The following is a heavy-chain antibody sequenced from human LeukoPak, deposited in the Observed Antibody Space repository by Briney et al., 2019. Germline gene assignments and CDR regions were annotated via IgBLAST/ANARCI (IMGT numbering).Heavy chain of an antibody. J-gene: IGHJ6*02. V-gene: IGHV3-48*03. CDR3: ARIHPYYYGSGSYLMGYYYFGMDV. Sequence: GGSLRLSCAVSGFTFRSYDMNWVRQAPGKGLEWISYISGSGSTIYDADSVKGRFTVSRDNAKNSLHLQMNSLRAEDTAVYYCARIHPYYYGSGSYLMGYYYFGMDVWGQGTTVTVSS. CDR2: ISGSGSTI. D-gene: IGHD3-10*01. CDR1: GFTFRSYD.